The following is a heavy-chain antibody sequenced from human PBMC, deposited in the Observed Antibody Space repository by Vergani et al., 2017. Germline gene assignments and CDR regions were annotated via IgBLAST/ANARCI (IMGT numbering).Heavy chain of an antibody. Sequence: QVQLVQSGAEVKKPGSSVKVSCKASGGTFSSYAISWVRQAPGQGLEWMGGIIPIFGTANYAQKFQGRVTITADETTSKAYMELSNLRSEDMAVFYWARDRSGLRFLEWLPHDFDYWGQGTLVTVSS. CDR1: GGTFSSYA. D-gene: IGHD3-3*01. CDR2: IIPIFGTA. J-gene: IGHJ4*02. V-gene: IGHV1-69*01. CDR3: ARDRSGLRFLEWLPHDFDY.